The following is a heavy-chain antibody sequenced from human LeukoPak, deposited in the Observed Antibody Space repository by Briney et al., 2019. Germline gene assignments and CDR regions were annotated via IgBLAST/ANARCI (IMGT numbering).Heavy chain of an antibody. Sequence: SQTLSLTCAISGDSVSSYSAGRNWIRQSPSRGLEWLGRSYYRSKWYIDYAVSVKIRITINPDTSKNHFSLHLSSVTPEDTAVYYCARGGLVLGSTGWYDYWGQGTLVTVSS. CDR3: ARGGLVLGSTGWYDY. D-gene: IGHD6-19*01. J-gene: IGHJ4*02. CDR1: GDSVSSYSAG. CDR2: SYYRSKWYI. V-gene: IGHV6-1*01.